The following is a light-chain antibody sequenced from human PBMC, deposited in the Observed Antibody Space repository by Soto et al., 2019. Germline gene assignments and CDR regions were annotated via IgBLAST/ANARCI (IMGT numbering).Light chain of an antibody. CDR3: QQYYSYWT. CDR2: DAS. V-gene: IGKV3-11*01. CDR1: QSLNKF. J-gene: IGKJ1*01. Sequence: EIVLTQSPAILSLSPGESATLSCRASQSLNKFLVWYQQKPGQAPRLLISDASKRATGVPARFSGSGSGTDFTLTISSLQPDDFATYYCQQYYSYWTFGQGTKVEV.